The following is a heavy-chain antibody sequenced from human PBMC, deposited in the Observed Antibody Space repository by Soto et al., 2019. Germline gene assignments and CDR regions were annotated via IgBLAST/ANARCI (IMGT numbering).Heavy chain of an antibody. J-gene: IGHJ4*02. CDR3: ARDFLDEYADTTGYFDS. D-gene: IGHD3-22*01. V-gene: IGHV3-30-3*01. Sequence: GGSLRLSCAASGCTFRSYAMHWVRQAPGKGLEWVAVISYEGSDKYYADSVKGRFTISRDNSKNRLYLQMNSLRAEDTAIYYCARDFLDEYADTTGYFDSWGQGSLVTVSS. CDR2: ISYEGSDK. CDR1: GCTFRSYA.